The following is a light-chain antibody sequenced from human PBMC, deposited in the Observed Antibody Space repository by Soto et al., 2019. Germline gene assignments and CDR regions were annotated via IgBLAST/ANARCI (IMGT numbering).Light chain of an antibody. CDR3: QLYGSSPLFT. Sequence: EIVLTQSPDTLSLSPGERATLSCRASQSISSAYLAWFQQKPGQTPRLLISDASSRTTGIPERFSGSGSGTDFTLTISRLEPEDFAVYWCQLYGSSPLFTFGPGTKVDIK. CDR2: DAS. J-gene: IGKJ3*01. CDR1: QSISSAY. V-gene: IGKV3-20*01.